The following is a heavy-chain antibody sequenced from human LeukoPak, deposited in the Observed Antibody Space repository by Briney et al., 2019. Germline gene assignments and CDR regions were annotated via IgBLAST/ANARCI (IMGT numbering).Heavy chain of an antibody. CDR1: GFTFSSYA. D-gene: IGHD3-10*01. J-gene: IGHJ4*02. CDR3: ARGPMYYYGSGTYPMNY. CDR2: ISYDGSNK. V-gene: IGHV3-30*04. Sequence: PGGSLRLSCAASGFTFSSYAMHWVRQAPGKGLEWVAVISYDGSNKYYADSVKGRFTISRDNSKNTLYLQMNSLRAEDTAVYYCARGPMYYYGSGTYPMNYWGQGTLVTASS.